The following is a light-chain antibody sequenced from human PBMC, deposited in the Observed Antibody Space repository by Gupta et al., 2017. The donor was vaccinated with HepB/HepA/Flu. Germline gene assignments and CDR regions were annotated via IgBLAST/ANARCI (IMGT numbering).Light chain of an antibody. Sequence: QTVVTQEPSFSVSPGGTVTITCGLSSGSVSTSNFPSWYQQTPGQPPRTLIYSTNTRSSGVPDRFSGSILGNNAALTITGAQAGDECDYYCALFLGSGIYVFGTGTKVTVL. CDR3: ALFLGSGIYV. CDR1: SGSVSTSNF. V-gene: IGLV8-61*01. J-gene: IGLJ1*01. CDR2: STN.